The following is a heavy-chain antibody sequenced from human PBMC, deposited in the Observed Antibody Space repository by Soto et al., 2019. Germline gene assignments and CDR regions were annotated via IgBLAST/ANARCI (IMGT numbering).Heavy chain of an antibody. CDR3: ARGAQSIGT. CDR2: IYSDGTT. J-gene: IGHJ5*02. D-gene: IGHD1-26*01. CDR1: GFSVSSNY. Sequence: EVQLVESGGNLIQPGGSLRLSCEVSGFSVSSNYLTWVRQAPGKGLEWVSFIYSDGTTYYAASVKGRFTISRDHSKNTLYLQMNKLRPEDTAVYYCARGAQSIGTWGQGTLVTVSS. V-gene: IGHV3-53*01.